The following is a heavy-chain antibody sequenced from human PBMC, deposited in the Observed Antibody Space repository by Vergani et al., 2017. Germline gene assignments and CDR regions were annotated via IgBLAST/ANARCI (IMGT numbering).Heavy chain of an antibody. D-gene: IGHD6-19*01. Sequence: EVQLVETGGGLIQPGGSLRLSCAASGFTVSSNYMSWVRQAPGKGLEWVSGIYSGGSTYYADSVKGRLTISRDNSKNTLYLQMNSLRAEDTAVYYCARGSSGSTWDYWGQGTLITVSS. V-gene: IGHV3-53*02. CDR2: IYSGGST. CDR3: ARGSSGSTWDY. CDR1: GFTVSSNY. J-gene: IGHJ4*02.